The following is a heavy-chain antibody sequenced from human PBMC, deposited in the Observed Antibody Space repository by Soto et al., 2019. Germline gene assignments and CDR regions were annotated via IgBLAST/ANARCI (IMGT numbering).Heavy chain of an antibody. V-gene: IGHV4-39*02. CDR3: ARLMGVVTVDY. J-gene: IGHJ4*02. D-gene: IGHD2-21*02. CDR2: IYYAGSP. CDR1: GGSISSTGHY. Sequence: QLQLQESGPGLVKPSATLSLTCTVSGGSISSTGHYWGWIRQPPGKGLEWIGNIYYAGSPYYNPSLKSRVTISVDTSKTDFSLTLTSVTAADTAVYYCARLMGVVTVDYWGQGSLVTVSS.